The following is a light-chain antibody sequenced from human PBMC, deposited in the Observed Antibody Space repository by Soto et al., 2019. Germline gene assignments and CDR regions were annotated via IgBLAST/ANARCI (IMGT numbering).Light chain of an antibody. J-gene: IGKJ1*01. CDR3: QQYGTSPPT. Sequence: EIVLTQSPGTLSLSPGERATLSCKASQIVSSNFLAWYQRKPGQAPRLLIYGASYRATDIPYRFSGSGSGTDFTLTITRLETEDFAVYYCQQYGTSPPTFGQGTKVE. V-gene: IGKV3-20*01. CDR2: GAS. CDR1: QIVSSNF.